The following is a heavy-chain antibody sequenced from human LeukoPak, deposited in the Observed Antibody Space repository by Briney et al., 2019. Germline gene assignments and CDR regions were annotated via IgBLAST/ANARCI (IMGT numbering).Heavy chain of an antibody. J-gene: IGHJ4*02. Sequence: GGSLRLSCAASGFTFSSYAMSWVRQAPGKGLEWVSAISGSGGSTYYADSMKGRFTISRDNSKNTLYLQMNSLRAEDTAVYYCADVGSGSYDDYWGQGTLVTVSS. D-gene: IGHD3-10*01. CDR3: ADVGSGSYDDY. V-gene: IGHV3-23*01. CDR2: ISGSGGST. CDR1: GFTFSSYA.